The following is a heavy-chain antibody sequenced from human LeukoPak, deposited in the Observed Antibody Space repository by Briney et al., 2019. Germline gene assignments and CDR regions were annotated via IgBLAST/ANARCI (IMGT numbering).Heavy chain of an antibody. J-gene: IGHJ1*01. D-gene: IGHD3-22*01. V-gene: IGHV4-34*01. Sequence: PSETLSLTCAVYGGSFSGYNWSWIRQPPGKGLEWIGEINHSGSTNYNPSLKSRVTISVDTSKNQFSLKLSSVTAADTAVYYCASRFYYYDSSGYYERIKPLHRYFQHWGQGTLVTVSS. CDR1: GGSFSGYN. CDR2: INHSGST. CDR3: ASRFYYYDSSGYYERIKPLHRYFQH.